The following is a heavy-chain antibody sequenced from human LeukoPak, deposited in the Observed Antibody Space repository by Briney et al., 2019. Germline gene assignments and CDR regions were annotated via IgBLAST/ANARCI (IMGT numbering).Heavy chain of an antibody. CDR2: IYSGGST. CDR3: ARDSISSSWYERDYYFDY. J-gene: IGHJ4*02. V-gene: IGHV3-66*01. D-gene: IGHD6-13*01. Sequence: GGSLRLSCAASGFTVSSKYMSWVRQAPGKGLEWVSVIYSGGSTYYADSVKGRFTISRDSSKNTLHLQMNSLRTEDTAVYYCARDSISSSWYERDYYFDYWGQGTLVTVTS. CDR1: GFTVSSKY.